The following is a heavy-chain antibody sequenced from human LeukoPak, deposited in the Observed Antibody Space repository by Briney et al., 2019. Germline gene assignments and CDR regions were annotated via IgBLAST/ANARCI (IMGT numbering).Heavy chain of an antibody. CDR2: INPNSGGT. CDR1: GYTFTGYY. CDR3: AKLAYYDSSGLFDY. J-gene: IGHJ4*02. Sequence: ASVKVSCKASGYTFTGYYMHWVRQAPGQGLEWMGWINPNSGGTNYAQKFQGWVTMTRDTSISTAYMELSRLRAEDTAVYYCAKLAYYDSSGLFDYWGQGTLVTVSS. V-gene: IGHV1-2*04. D-gene: IGHD3-22*01.